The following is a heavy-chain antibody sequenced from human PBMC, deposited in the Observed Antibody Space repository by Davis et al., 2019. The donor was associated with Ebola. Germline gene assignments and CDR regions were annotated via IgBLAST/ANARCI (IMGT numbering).Heavy chain of an antibody. D-gene: IGHD4-17*01. CDR3: TGTVTTVDY. J-gene: IGHJ4*02. V-gene: IGHV3-73*01. CDR1: GFTFSGSA. CDR2: IRNKANSYAT. Sequence: PGGSLRLSCAASGFTFSGSAMHWVRQASGKGLEWVGRIRNKANSYATAYAASVKGRFTISRDDSKNTAYLQMNSLKTEDTAVYYCTGTVTTVDYWGQGTLVTVSS.